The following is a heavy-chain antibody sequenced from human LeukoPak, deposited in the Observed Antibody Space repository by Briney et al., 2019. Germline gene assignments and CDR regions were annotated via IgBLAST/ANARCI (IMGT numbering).Heavy chain of an antibody. J-gene: IGHJ4*02. Sequence: GGSLRLSCAASGFTFSSYGMHWVRQAPGRGLEGVAFIRYDGSNKYYADSVKGRFTISRDNSKNTLYLQMNSLRAEDTAVYYCAKEELGYCSGGSCYDQGGPDYWGQGTLVTVSS. CDR2: IRYDGSNK. V-gene: IGHV3-30*02. CDR1: GFTFSSYG. D-gene: IGHD2-15*01. CDR3: AKEELGYCSGGSCYDQGGPDY.